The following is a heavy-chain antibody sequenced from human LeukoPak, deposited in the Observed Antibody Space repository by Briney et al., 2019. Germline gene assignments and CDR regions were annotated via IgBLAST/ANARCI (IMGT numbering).Heavy chain of an antibody. CDR2: ISSSSSYI. J-gene: IGHJ4*02. V-gene: IGHV3-21*01. CDR3: AREDIVLMVYAIVDH. Sequence: IPGGSLRLSCAASGFTFSSYSMNWVRQAPGKGLEWVSSISSSSSYIYYADSVKGRFTISRDNAKNSLYLQMNSLRAEDTAVYYCAREDIVLMVYAIVDHWGQGTLVTVSS. CDR1: GFTFSSYS. D-gene: IGHD2-8*01.